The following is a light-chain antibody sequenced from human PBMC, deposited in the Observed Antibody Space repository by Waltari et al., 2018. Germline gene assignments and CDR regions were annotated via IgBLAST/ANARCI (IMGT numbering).Light chain of an antibody. Sequence: EIVLTQSPGTLSLSPGERATLSCRASQTVRTTYLAWYQQNPGQAPTLLIYGASSRATGIPDRFSGSGSGTDFSLTISSLEPEDFAVYYCQQYDISPLTCGGGTKVEIK. V-gene: IGKV3-20*01. CDR1: QTVRTTY. CDR3: QQYDISPLT. CDR2: GAS. J-gene: IGKJ4*01.